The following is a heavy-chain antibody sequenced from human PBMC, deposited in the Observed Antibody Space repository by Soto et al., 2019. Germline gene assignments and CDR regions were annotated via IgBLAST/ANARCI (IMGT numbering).Heavy chain of an antibody. CDR2: ITPFSGDV. Sequence: SVKVSCKALGNTFTYRCLHWVRQAPGQALEWMGWITPFSGDVHYAQKFQERVTITRDRSINTAYMQMSSLRSEDTAMYFCASGGAGSGPFTWELPDHWGQGTLVTVSS. CDR1: GNTFTYRC. D-gene: IGHD1-26*01. V-gene: IGHV1-45*02. CDR3: ASGGAGSGPFTWELPDH. J-gene: IGHJ4*02.